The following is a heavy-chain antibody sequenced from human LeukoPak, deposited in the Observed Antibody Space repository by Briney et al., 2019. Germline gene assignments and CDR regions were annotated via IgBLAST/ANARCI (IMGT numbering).Heavy chain of an antibody. Sequence: SETLSLICTVSSASISSSPYFWGWIRQSPGTGLEWIGSISYSGTTYYNPSLKSRLTISVDTSKNQFSLKLNSVAAADTAVYYCAANSADYNTLGSSYKVWGQGTLVTVSS. CDR1: SASISSSPYF. J-gene: IGHJ4*02. D-gene: IGHD3-10*01. CDR2: ISYSGTT. V-gene: IGHV4-39*01. CDR3: AANSADYNTLGSSYKV.